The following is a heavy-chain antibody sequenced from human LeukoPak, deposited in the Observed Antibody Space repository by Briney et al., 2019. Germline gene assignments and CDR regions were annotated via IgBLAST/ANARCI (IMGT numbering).Heavy chain of an antibody. CDR3: ANRRSSGYPFDY. CDR2: ISCSGGST. D-gene: IGHD3-22*01. J-gene: IGHJ4*02. CDR1: GFTFSSYG. V-gene: IGHV3-23*01. Sequence: PGGSLRLSCAASGFTFSSYGMSWVRQAPGKGLEWVSAISCSGGSTYYADSVKGRFTISRDNSKNTLYLQMNSLRAEDTAVYYCANRRSSGYPFDYWGQGTLVTVSS.